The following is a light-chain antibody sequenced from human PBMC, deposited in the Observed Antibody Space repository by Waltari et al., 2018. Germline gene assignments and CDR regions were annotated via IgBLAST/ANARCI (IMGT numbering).Light chain of an antibody. CDR3: QQYYTAPVT. Sequence: DILITQSPESLSVSLGERATISCVSSQSVLFRATGTNYLAWYQQKPGQPPKLLFYWAPTREAVVPDRFSGSGSGTYFTLTISRLQADDVAFYYCQQYYTAPVTFGPGTKV. CDR2: WAP. J-gene: IGKJ3*01. CDR1: QSVLFRATGTNY. V-gene: IGKV4-1*01.